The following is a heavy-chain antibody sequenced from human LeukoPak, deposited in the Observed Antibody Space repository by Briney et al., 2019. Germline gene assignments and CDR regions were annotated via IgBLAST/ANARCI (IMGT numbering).Heavy chain of an antibody. CDR2: ISSSGSTI. CDR3: ARASYSSSWYADY. V-gene: IGHV3-48*03. D-gene: IGHD6-13*01. Sequence: GGSLRLSCAASGFTFSSYEMNWVRQAPGKGLEWVSYISSSGSTIYYADSAKGRFTISRDNAKNSLYLQMNSLRAEDTAVYYCARASYSSSWYADYWGQGTLVTVSS. CDR1: GFTFSSYE. J-gene: IGHJ4*02.